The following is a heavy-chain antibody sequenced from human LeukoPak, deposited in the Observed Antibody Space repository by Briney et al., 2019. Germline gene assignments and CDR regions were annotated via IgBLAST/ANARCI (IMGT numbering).Heavy chain of an antibody. CDR2: ISGSGGST. CDR1: GFTFSSYA. J-gene: IGHJ4*02. Sequence: GGSLRLSCAASGFTFSSYAMSWVRQAPGKGLEWVSAISGSGGSTYYADSVKGRFTISRDNPKNTLYLQMNSLRAEDTAVYYCAKRPNYYDSSGSGYYFDYWGQGTLVTVSS. CDR3: AKRPNYYDSSGSGYYFDY. V-gene: IGHV3-23*01. D-gene: IGHD3-22*01.